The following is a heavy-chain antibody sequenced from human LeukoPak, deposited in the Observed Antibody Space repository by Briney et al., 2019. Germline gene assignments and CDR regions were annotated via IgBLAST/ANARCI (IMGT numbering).Heavy chain of an antibody. V-gene: IGHV3-23*01. CDR1: GFTFSSYA. CDR3: AKVLPLVVVVAATVGFDP. CDR2: ISGSGGST. D-gene: IGHD2-15*01. Sequence: QPGGSLRLSCAASGFTFSSYAMSWVRQAPGKGLEWVSAISGSGGSTYYADSVKGRFTISRDNSKNTLYLQMNSLRAEDTAVYYCAKVLPLVVVVAATVGFDPWGQGTLVTVSS. J-gene: IGHJ5*02.